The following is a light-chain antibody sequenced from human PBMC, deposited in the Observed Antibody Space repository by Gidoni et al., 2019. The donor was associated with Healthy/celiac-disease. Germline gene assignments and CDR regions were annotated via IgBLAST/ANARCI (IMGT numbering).Light chain of an antibody. CDR3: QQYGSSPPIT. V-gene: IGKV3-20*01. CDR1: QSVSSSY. Sequence: ELVLTQSPGTLSLSPGERATLSCRASQSVSSSYLAWYQQKPGQAPRLLIYGASSRATGIPDRFSGSGSGTDFTITISRLEPEDFAVYYCQQYGSSPPITFGGGTKVEIK. J-gene: IGKJ4*01. CDR2: GAS.